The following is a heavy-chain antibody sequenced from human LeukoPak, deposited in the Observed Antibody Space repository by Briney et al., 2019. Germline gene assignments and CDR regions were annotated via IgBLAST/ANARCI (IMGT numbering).Heavy chain of an antibody. CDR1: GGSISSYY. V-gene: IGHV4-59*01. Sequence: SETLSLTCIVSGGSISSYYWSWIRQPPGRGLEWIGYIYYSGSTNYKPSLKSRVTISVDTSKNQFSLKLSSVTAADTAVYYCARGHYKEYFDYWGQGTLVTVSS. D-gene: IGHD4-11*01. CDR2: IYYSGST. J-gene: IGHJ4*02. CDR3: ARGHYKEYFDY.